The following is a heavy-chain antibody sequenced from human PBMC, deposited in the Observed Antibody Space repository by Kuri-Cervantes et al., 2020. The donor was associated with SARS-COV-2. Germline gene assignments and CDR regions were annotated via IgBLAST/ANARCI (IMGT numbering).Heavy chain of an antibody. V-gene: IGHV3-30-3*01. D-gene: IGHD5-12*01. Sequence: GESLKISCAASGFTLEKYVMHWVRQAPGKGLEWVAVISNDGVNKNYADSVKGRFTISRDNSKNTLFLQMNSLRAEDTAVYYCATGGTYSGYAGGGMDVWGQGTTVTVSS. CDR1: GFTLEKYV. CDR2: ISNDGVNK. J-gene: IGHJ6*02. CDR3: ATGGTYSGYAGGGMDV.